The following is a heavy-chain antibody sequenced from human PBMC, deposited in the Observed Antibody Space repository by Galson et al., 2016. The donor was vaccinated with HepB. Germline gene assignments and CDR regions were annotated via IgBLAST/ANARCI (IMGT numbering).Heavy chain of an antibody. Sequence: ETLSLTCTVSGGSISSSSFYWGWIRQPPGQGLEWIGSIYYGGSTYYNPSLKSRVTISVDTSKNQFSLKLSSVTAADTAVHYCARDRGDNWNSDAFDVWGQGTMVTVSS. CDR1: GGSISSSSFY. V-gene: IGHV4-39*07. CDR3: ARDRGDNWNSDAFDV. J-gene: IGHJ3*01. D-gene: IGHD1-1*01. CDR2: IYYGGST.